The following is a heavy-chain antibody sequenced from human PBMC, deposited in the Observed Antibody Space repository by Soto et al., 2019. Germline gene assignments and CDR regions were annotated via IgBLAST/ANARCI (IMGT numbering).Heavy chain of an antibody. Sequence: ASVKFSCKASGYTFTRYTMNWVRQAPGQRLEWMGWINPDNGNTKSSQKFQDRVIITRDTSASTAYMDLSSLRSEDTAVYYCARGIATGQLDPWGQGTLVTVSS. CDR3: ARGIATGQLDP. CDR1: GYTFTRYT. J-gene: IGHJ5*02. D-gene: IGHD2-15*01. V-gene: IGHV1-3*01. CDR2: INPDNGNT.